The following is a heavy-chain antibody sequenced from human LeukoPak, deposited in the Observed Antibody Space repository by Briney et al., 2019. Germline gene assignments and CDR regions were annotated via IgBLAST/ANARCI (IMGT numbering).Heavy chain of an antibody. J-gene: IGHJ4*02. CDR1: GYSFTSYW. D-gene: IGHD4-23*01. V-gene: IGHV5-51*01. Sequence: GESLKISCKGSGYSFTSYWIGWVRQMPGKGLEWMGIIYPGDSDTRYSPSFQGQVTISADKSISTAYLQWSSLKASDTAMYYCARRVSGGNLYYMFDYWGQGTLVTVSS. CDR3: ARRVSGGNLYYMFDY. CDR2: IYPGDSDT.